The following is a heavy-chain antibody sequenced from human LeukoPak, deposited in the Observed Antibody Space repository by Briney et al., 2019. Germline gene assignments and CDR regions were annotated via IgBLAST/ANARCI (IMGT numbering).Heavy chain of an antibody. CDR2: IGLDSGFT. Sequence: PGGSLRLSCAASGFPFRDYSMNWVRQAPGRGLEWLSYIGLDSGFTSYADSVKGRFTISSDTARNSLYLHLNSLRAEDTAVYFCARDHNWAFDSWGRGTLVTVSS. CDR3: ARDHNWAFDS. V-gene: IGHV3-21*05. D-gene: IGHD1-20*01. J-gene: IGHJ4*02. CDR1: GFPFRDYS.